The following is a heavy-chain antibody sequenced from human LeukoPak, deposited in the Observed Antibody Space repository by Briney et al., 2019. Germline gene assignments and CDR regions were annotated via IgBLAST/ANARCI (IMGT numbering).Heavy chain of an antibody. Sequence: PSETLSLTCTVSRGSMSSYYWSWIRQSAGTGLEWIGRIHFSGSTNYNPSLKSRVTMSLDTSKNQVSLRLTFVTAADTAIYYCAREPTESATAYWGQGALVTVSS. J-gene: IGHJ4*02. CDR3: AREPTESATAY. V-gene: IGHV4-4*07. D-gene: IGHD4-11*01. CDR1: RGSMSSYY. CDR2: IHFSGST.